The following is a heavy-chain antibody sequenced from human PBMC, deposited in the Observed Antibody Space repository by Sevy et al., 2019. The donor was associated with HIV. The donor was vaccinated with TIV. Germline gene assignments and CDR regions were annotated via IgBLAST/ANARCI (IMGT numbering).Heavy chain of an antibody. CDR2: IKSKNDGGTT. J-gene: IGHJ3*02. CDR3: TTMGGHGCFDI. V-gene: IGHV3-15*01. D-gene: IGHD1-26*01. Sequence: GGSLRLSCAASGFTFSNTWMSWVRQAPGKGLELVGRIKSKNDGGTTDYAARVIGRFTISRDDSKSMLYLRMNSLKTEDTAVYDCTTMGGHGCFDIWGQGAMVTVSS. CDR1: GFTFSNTW.